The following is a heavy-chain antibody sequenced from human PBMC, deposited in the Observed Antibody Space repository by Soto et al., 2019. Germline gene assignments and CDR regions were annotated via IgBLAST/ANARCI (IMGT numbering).Heavy chain of an antibody. Sequence: QVQLVQSGAEVKKPGASVKVSCKASGYTFTSYGISWVRQAPGQGLEWMGWISAYNGNTNYAQKLQGRVTMTTDTSPSTAYMELRSLRSDDTAVYYCARDGVGYCISTSCLNWFDPWGQGTLVTVSS. CDR2: ISAYNGNT. V-gene: IGHV1-18*01. CDR1: GYTFTSYG. J-gene: IGHJ5*02. D-gene: IGHD2-2*03. CDR3: ARDGVGYCISTSCLNWFDP.